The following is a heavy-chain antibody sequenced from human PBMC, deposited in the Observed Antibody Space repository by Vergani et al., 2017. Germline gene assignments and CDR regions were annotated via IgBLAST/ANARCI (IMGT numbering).Heavy chain of an antibody. Sequence: QVQLVESGGGVVQHGRSLRLSCAASGFTFSSYGMHWVRQAPGKGLEWVAVISYDGSNKYYADSVKGRFTISRDNSKNTLYLQMNSLRAEDTAVYYCAKDLSFNSGAFWIGYPSFSALDPWGQGTLVTVSS. CDR3: AKDLSFNSGAFWIGYPSFSALDP. D-gene: IGHD3-3*01. V-gene: IGHV3-30*18. CDR2: ISYDGSNK. J-gene: IGHJ5*02. CDR1: GFTFSSYG.